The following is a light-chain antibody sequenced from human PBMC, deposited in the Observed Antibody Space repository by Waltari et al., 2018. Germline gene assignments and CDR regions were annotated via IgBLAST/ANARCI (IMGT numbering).Light chain of an antibody. Sequence: QLVLTQSPSASASLGASVKLTCTLSSGHSSNIIAWLQQQPEKGPRYLMKVNSDGSHSKWDEIPDRFSGSSSGAERYLTISSVQSEDEADYYCQTGGHGTWVFGGGTTLTVL. CDR1: SGHSSNI. CDR3: QTGGHGTWV. J-gene: IGLJ3*02. V-gene: IGLV4-69*01. CDR2: VNSDGSH.